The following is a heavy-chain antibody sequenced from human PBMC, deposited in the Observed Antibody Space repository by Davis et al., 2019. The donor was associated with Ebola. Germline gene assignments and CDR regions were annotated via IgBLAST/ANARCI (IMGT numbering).Heavy chain of an antibody. CDR3: ARRRDYDAFDI. CDR2: ISAYNGNT. CDR1: GYTFTSYY. D-gene: IGHD2-21*01. J-gene: IGHJ3*02. V-gene: IGHV1-18*04. Sequence: ASVKVSCKASGYTFTSYYMHWVRQAPGQGLEWMGWISAYNGNTNYAQKLQGRVTMTTDTSTSTAYMELRSLRSDDTAVYYCARRRDYDAFDIWGQGTMVTVSS.